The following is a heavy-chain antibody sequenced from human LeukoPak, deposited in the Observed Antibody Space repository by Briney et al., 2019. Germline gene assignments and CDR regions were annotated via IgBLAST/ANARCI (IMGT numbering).Heavy chain of an antibody. CDR2: ISYDGSNK. D-gene: IGHD6-19*01. CDR3: AKDSSGIAVAGTGYYYGMDV. J-gene: IGHJ6*04. CDR1: GFTFSGYG. V-gene: IGHV3-30*18. Sequence: GGSLRLSCAASGFTFSGYGMHWVCQAPGKGLEWVAGISYDGSNKYYADSVKGRFTISRDNSKNTLYLQMNSLRAEDTAVYYCAKDSSGIAVAGTGYYYGMDVWGKGTTVTVSS.